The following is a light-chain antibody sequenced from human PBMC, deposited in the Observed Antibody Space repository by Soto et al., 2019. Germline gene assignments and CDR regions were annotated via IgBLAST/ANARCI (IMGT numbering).Light chain of an antibody. V-gene: IGLV1-51*01. Sequence: QSVLTQPPSVSAAPGQKVTISCSGSSSNVGNNYVSSYQQLPGTAPKLLIYDNNNRPSGIPDRFSGSKSGTSATLGITGLQTGDEADYYCGTWDDSLSAVFGGGTKLTVL. J-gene: IGLJ2*01. CDR1: SSNVGNNY. CDR2: DNN. CDR3: GTWDDSLSAV.